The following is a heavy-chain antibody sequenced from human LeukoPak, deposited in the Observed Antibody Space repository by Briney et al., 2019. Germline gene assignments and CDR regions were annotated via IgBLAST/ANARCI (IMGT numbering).Heavy chain of an antibody. CDR3: AKLAVAGTDGYFDY. CDR2: IFGSGGST. V-gene: IGHV3-23*01. CDR1: GFTFSSYA. D-gene: IGHD6-19*01. J-gene: IGHJ4*02. Sequence: PGGSLRLSCAASGFTFSSYAMYWVRQAPGKGLEWVSGIFGSGGSTHYADSVKGRFTISRDNAKNSLYLQMNSLRAEDTALYYCAKLAVAGTDGYFDYWGQGTLVTVSS.